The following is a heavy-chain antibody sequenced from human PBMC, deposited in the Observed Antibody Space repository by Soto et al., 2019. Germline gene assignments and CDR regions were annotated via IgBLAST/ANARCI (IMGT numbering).Heavy chain of an antibody. CDR3: ARGEYGSGSLLH. Sequence: EVQLVESGGGLVQPGGSLRLSCAASGFTFSSYDMHWVRQATGKGLEWVSDIGTAGDTYYPGSVKGRFTISRENAKISLYRQMNSLRAGDTAVYYCARGEYGSGSLLHWGQGTLVTVSS. D-gene: IGHD3-10*01. CDR1: GFTFSSYD. CDR2: IGTAGDT. J-gene: IGHJ4*02. V-gene: IGHV3-13*04.